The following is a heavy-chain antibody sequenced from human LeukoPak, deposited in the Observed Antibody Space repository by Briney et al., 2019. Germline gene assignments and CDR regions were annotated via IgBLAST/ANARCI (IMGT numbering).Heavy chain of an antibody. CDR3: AKDLRPIRGQFDY. Sequence: PGGSLRLSCAASGFTFSSFAMSWVRQAPGKGLEWVSGISGSGGSTYYADSVKGRFTISRDNSKNTLNLQMNSLRAEDTAVYYCAKDLRPIRGQFDYWVQGTLVTVSS. CDR2: ISGSGGST. D-gene: IGHD3-10*01. CDR1: GFTFSSFA. J-gene: IGHJ4*02. V-gene: IGHV3-23*01.